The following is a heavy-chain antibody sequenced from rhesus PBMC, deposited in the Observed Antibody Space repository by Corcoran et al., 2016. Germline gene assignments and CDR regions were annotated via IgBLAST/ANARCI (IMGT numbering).Heavy chain of an antibody. J-gene: IGHJ4*01. V-gene: IGHV3-54*02. D-gene: IGHD2-8*01. CDR1: GFTFSSYA. Sequence: EVQLVESGGGLVQPGGFLRLSCAASGFTFSSYAMHWVRLAPGKALEWVAVITNDGSKRYYSDYVKDRFTNSKDNSKTRLCLQMSSMKLEETAVYYCVGGYCSGGVCYAFDYWGQGVLVTVSS. CDR2: ITNDGSKR. CDR3: VGGYCSGGVCYAFDY.